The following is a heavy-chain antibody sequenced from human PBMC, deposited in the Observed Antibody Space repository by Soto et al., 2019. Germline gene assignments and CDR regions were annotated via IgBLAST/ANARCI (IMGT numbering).Heavy chain of an antibody. D-gene: IGHD3-10*01. V-gene: IGHV3-53*04. CDR1: GFTVSSNY. CDR2: IYSGGST. J-gene: IGHJ4*02. CDR3: AGGGVRGVIIAPGFDY. Sequence: GGSLRLSCAASGFTVSSNYMSWVRQAPGKGLEWVSVIYSGGSTYYADSVKGRFTISRHNSKDTLYLQMNSLRAEDTAVYYCAGGGVRGVIIAPGFDYWGQGTLVTVSS.